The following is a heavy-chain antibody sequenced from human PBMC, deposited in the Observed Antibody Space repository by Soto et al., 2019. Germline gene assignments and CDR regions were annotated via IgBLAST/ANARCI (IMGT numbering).Heavy chain of an antibody. CDR3: AKNGMVAIYYFDY. CDR2: ISYDGSNK. V-gene: IGHV3-30*18. CDR1: GFTFSSYG. D-gene: IGHD1-26*01. Sequence: QVQLVESGGGVVQPGRSLRLSCAASGFTFSSYGMHWVRQAPGKGLEWVAVISYDGSNKYYADSVKGRFIISRDNSKNTLYLQMNSLRAEDTAVYYCAKNGMVAIYYFDYWGQGTLVTVSS. J-gene: IGHJ4*02.